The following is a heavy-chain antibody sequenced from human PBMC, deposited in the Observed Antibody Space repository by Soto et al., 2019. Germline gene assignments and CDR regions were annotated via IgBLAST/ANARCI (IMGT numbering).Heavy chain of an antibody. J-gene: IGHJ6*02. Sequence: SLRLSCAASGFTFSSYGMHWVRQAPGKGLEWVAVIWYDGSNKYYADSVKGRFTISRDNSKNTLYLQMNSLRAEDTAVYYCAREDYYGSGSYYKDYGIDVWGQGTTVTVSS. CDR2: IWYDGSNK. V-gene: IGHV3-33*01. D-gene: IGHD3-10*01. CDR1: GFTFSSYG. CDR3: AREDYYGSGSYYKDYGIDV.